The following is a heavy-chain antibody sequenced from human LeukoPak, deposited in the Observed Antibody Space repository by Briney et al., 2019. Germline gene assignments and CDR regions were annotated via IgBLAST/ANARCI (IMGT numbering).Heavy chain of an antibody. CDR3: TRLRSDFWSGYYTGEFDS. CDR1: GYTFTSYG. V-gene: IGHV1-18*01. J-gene: IGHJ5*01. Sequence: ASVKVSCKASGYTFTSYGISWVRQAPGQGLEWMGWISAYNGNTNYAQKLQGRVTMTTDTSTSTAYMELRSLRSDDTAVYYCTRLRSDFWSGYYTGEFDSWGQGTLVTVSS. D-gene: IGHD3-3*01. CDR2: ISAYNGNT.